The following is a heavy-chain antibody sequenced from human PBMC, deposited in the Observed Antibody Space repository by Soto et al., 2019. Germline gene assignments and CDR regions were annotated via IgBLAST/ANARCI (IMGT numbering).Heavy chain of an antibody. J-gene: IGHJ4*02. CDR1: GFTFSNFW. CDR2: IKSDGSER. CDR3: ARDVI. Sequence: EVQLVESGGGLVQPGGSLRLSCAASGFTFSNFWMSWVRQAPGKGLEWVASIKSDGSERSHVDAVRGRFSISRDNARNSLXXQMNSLRADDTAVYYCARDVIWGQGSLVTVSS. V-gene: IGHV3-7*05.